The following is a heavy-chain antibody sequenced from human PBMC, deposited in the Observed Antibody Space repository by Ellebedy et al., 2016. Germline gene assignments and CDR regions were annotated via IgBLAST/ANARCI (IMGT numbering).Heavy chain of an antibody. Sequence: SETLSLXXAVYGGSFSGYCWSWIRQPPGKGLEWIGEINHSGSTNYNPSLKSRVTISVDTSKNQFSLKLSSVTAADTAVYYCARVGRYYGSGSYYNDYWGQGTLVTVSS. V-gene: IGHV4-34*01. CDR2: INHSGST. CDR1: GGSFSGYC. D-gene: IGHD3-10*01. J-gene: IGHJ4*02. CDR3: ARVGRYYGSGSYYNDY.